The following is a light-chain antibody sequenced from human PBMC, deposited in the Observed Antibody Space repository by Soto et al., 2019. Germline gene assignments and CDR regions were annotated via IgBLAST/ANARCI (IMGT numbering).Light chain of an antibody. V-gene: IGKV1-12*01. CDR1: QSIRSW. CDR3: QQGDSFPIT. Sequence: DIQMTQSPSSVSASVGARVTITCRASQSIRSWLAWYQQKPGTVPKLLIYAASSLQSGVPSRFSGSGAGTEFTLTITSLQPEDFGTYYCQQGDSFPITFGQGTRLESK. J-gene: IGKJ5*01. CDR2: AAS.